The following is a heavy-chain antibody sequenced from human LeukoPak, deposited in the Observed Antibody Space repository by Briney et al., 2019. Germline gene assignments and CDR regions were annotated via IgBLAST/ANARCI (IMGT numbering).Heavy chain of an antibody. D-gene: IGHD3-22*01. CDR2: ISDSGGST. V-gene: IGHV3-23*01. CDR1: GITLSNYG. Sequence: PGGSLRLSCAVSGITLSNYGMSWVRQAPGKGLEWVAGISDSGGSTKYADSVKGRFTISRDNPKNTLYLQMNSLRVEDTAVYFCAKRGVVIRVILVGFHKEAYYFHSWGQGALVTVSS. CDR3: AKRGVVIRVILVGFHKEAYYFHS. J-gene: IGHJ4*02.